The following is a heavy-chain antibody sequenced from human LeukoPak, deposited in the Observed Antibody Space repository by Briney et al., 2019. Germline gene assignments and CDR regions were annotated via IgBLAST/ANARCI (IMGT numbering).Heavy chain of an antibody. V-gene: IGHV1-18*01. CDR3: ATSLELELPLGY. CDR2: ISAYNGNT. J-gene: IGHJ4*02. D-gene: IGHD1-7*01. CDR1: GYTFTSYG. Sequence: ASVKVSCKASGYTFTSYGISWVRQAPGQGLEWMGWISAYNGNTNYAQKLQGRVTMTTDTSTSTAYMELRSLRSDDTAVYYCATSLELELPLGYWGQGTLVTVSS.